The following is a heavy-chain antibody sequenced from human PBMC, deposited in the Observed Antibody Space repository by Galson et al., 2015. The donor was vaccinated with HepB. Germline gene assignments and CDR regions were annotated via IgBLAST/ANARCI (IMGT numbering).Heavy chain of an antibody. D-gene: IGHD2-8*01. Sequence: SLRLSCAASGFTFSDYAMHWVRQAPGKGLEWVAIISCGGNNKYFADSVKGRFTISRDNSKNTLYLEMDSLRPEDTAVYYCASEGGWTTGVYNGSDSWGQGTLVTVSS. V-gene: IGHV3-30-3*01. CDR3: ASEGGWTTGVYNGSDS. CDR1: GFTFSDYA. CDR2: ISCGGNNK. J-gene: IGHJ4*02.